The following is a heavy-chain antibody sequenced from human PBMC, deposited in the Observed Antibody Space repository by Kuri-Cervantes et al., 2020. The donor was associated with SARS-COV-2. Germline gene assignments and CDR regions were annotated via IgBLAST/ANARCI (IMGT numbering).Heavy chain of an antibody. Sequence: ASVKVSCKASGYTFTGYYMHWVRQAPGRGLEWMGWISTYSGDTIYPQKIQGRVTMTTDTSTSTAYMDLRGLRSDDTAVYYCARDSATGTRWGDLNGMDVWGQETTVTVSS. D-gene: IGHD1-7*01. CDR3: ARDSATGTRWGDLNGMDV. J-gene: IGHJ6*02. CDR2: ISTYSGDT. CDR1: GYTFTGYY. V-gene: IGHV1-18*04.